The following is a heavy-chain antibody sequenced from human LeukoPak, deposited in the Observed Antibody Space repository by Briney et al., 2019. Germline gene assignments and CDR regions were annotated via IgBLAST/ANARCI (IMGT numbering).Heavy chain of an antibody. J-gene: IGHJ4*02. CDR1: GFTFSSYS. V-gene: IGHV3-21*01. CDR2: ISSSSSYI. Sequence: GGSLRLSCAASGFTFSSYSMNWVRQAPGKGLEWVSSISSSSSYIYYADSVKGRFTISRDNAKNSLYLQMNSLRAEDTAVYYCARDRSSSWPGYDYWGQGTLVTVSS. CDR3: ARDRSSSWPGYDY. D-gene: IGHD6-13*01.